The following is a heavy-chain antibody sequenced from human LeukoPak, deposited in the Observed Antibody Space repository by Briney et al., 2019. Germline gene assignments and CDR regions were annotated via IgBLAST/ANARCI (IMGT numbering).Heavy chain of an antibody. J-gene: IGHJ3*02. CDR2: ISSSGSTI. CDR1: GFTFSDYY. Sequence: GGSLRLSCAASGFTFSDYYMSWIRQAPGKGLEWVSYISSSGSTIYYADSVKGRFTISRDNAKNSLYLQMNSLRAEDTAVYYCAKRVTIFGVVSWAFDIWGQGTMVTVSS. V-gene: IGHV3-11*04. CDR3: AKRVTIFGVVSWAFDI. D-gene: IGHD3-3*01.